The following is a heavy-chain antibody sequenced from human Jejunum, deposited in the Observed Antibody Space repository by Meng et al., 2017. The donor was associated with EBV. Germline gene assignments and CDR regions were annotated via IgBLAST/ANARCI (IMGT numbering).Heavy chain of an antibody. CDR1: GGSINSKNW. CDR3: ARDSQYLARGYFDY. Sequence: QVQLQESGPGLVQPSGXLSLTCXVSGGSINSKNWWHWVRQAPGKGLEWIGEIDHSGSTHYNPSLKSRVTISLGTSMNQFSLELTSPTAADTAVYYCARDSQYLARGYFDYGGQGALVTVSS. D-gene: IGHD2/OR15-2a*01. CDR2: IDHSGST. V-gene: IGHV4-4*02. J-gene: IGHJ4*02.